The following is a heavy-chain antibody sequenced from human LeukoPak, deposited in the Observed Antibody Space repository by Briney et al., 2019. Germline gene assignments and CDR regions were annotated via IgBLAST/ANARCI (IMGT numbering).Heavy chain of an antibody. CDR1: GFTFSSYG. CDR2: ISYDGGNK. V-gene: IGHV3-30*19. Sequence: GGSLRLSCAASGFTFSSYGMHWVRQAPGKGLEWVAVISYDGGNKYYADSVKGRFTISRDNSKNTLYLQMNSLRAEDTAVYYCARDLDDYGYDLRYWGQGTLVTVSS. CDR3: ARDLDDYGYDLRY. D-gene: IGHD5-18*01. J-gene: IGHJ4*02.